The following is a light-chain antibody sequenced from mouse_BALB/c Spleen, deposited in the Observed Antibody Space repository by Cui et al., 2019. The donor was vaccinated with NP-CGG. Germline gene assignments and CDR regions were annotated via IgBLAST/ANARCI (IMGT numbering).Light chain of an antibody. J-gene: IGLJ1*01. CDR2: GTN. Sequence: QAVVTQESALTTSPGETITLTCRSSTGAVTTSNYANWVQEKPDHLFTGLIGGTNNRVPGVPARFSGSLLGDKAALTITGAQTEDEAIYFCALWYSNHWMFGGGTKLTVL. V-gene: IGLV1*01. CDR1: TGAVTTSNY. CDR3: ALWYSNHWM.